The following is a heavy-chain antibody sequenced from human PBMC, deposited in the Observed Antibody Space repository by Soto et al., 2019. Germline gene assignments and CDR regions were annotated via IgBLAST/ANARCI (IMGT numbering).Heavy chain of an antibody. D-gene: IGHD4-17*01. CDR1: GFTFSSYG. J-gene: IGHJ6*02. V-gene: IGHV3-33*06. CDR3: AKVTVTTLNYYYYYAMDV. CDR2: IWYDGSNK. Sequence: SLRLSCAASGFTFSSYGMHWVRQAPGKGLEWVAVIWYDGSNKYYADSVKGRFTISRDNSKNTLYLQMNSLRAEDTAVYYCAKVTVTTLNYYYYYAMDVWGQGTTVTVSS.